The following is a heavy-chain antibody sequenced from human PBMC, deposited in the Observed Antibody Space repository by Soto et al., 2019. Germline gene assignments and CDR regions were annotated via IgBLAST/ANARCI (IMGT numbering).Heavy chain of an antibody. Sequence: VKVSCKASGGTFSSSAISWVRQAPGQGLEWMGGIIPFFGTTNYAHKFKGRLTITADESTNTAYMELSSLRSDDTAVYYCASPNAPPNSSNWYNYFDPWGQGTLVTVSS. CDR2: IIPFFGTT. J-gene: IGHJ5*02. V-gene: IGHV1-69*01. CDR3: ASPNAPPNSSNWYNYFDP. CDR1: GGTFSSSA. D-gene: IGHD6-13*01.